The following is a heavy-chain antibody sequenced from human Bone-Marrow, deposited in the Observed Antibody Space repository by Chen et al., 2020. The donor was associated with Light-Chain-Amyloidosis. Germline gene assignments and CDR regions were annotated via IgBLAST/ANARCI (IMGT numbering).Heavy chain of an antibody. CDR1: GDSIENHY. D-gene: IGHD3-10*01. CDR3: ASSLVRGAFYGLDV. V-gene: IGHV4-4*07. J-gene: IGHJ6*02. CDR2: IYSTGGT. Sequence: HMQESGPGLVKPSETLSLTCSVSGDSIENHYWTWIRQPAGGGLEWIGRIYSTGGTYFNPSLESRLSMSVDTSKNQFSLNLASITAADTAVYYCASSLVRGAFYGLDVWGQGTAVIVSS.